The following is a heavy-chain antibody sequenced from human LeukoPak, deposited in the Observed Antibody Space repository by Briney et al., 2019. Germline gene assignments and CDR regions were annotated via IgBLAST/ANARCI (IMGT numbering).Heavy chain of an antibody. V-gene: IGHV1-46*01. CDR3: ARDPGDTAMAPWRLPYYYYYGMDV. Sequence: GASVKVSCKASGYTFTSYYMHWVRQAPGQGLEWMGIINPSGGSTSYAQKFQGRVTMTRDTSTSTVYMELSSLRSEDTAVYYCARDPGDTAMAPWRLPYYYYYGMDVWGQGTTVTVSS. J-gene: IGHJ6*02. D-gene: IGHD5-18*01. CDR2: INPSGGST. CDR1: GYTFTSYY.